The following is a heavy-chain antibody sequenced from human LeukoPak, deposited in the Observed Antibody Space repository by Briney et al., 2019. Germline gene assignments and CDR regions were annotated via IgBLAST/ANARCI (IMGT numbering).Heavy chain of an antibody. CDR3: ARDPFSGGSCYGDY. CDR2: IYSGGST. D-gene: IGHD2-15*01. V-gene: IGHV3-66*01. CDR1: GFTVSSNY. Sequence: GGSLRLSCAASGFTVSSNYMSWVRQAPGKGLEWVSVIYSGGSTYYADSVKGRFTISRDNSKNTLYLQMNSLRAEDTAVYYCARDPFSGGSCYGDYWGQGTLVTVSS. J-gene: IGHJ4*02.